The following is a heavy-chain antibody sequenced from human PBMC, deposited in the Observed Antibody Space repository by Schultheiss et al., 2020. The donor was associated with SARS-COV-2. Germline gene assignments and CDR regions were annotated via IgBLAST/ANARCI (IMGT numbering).Heavy chain of an antibody. D-gene: IGHD4-17*01. CDR1: GFTFDDYA. Sequence: GGSLRLSCAASGFTFDDYAMHWVRQAPGKGLEWVAIISSDGSDKYYADSVKGRFTISRDNSKNTLYLQMNSLRAEDTAVYYCARDYGDYGPFDYWGQGTLVTVSS. V-gene: IGHV3-30*04. CDR2: ISSDGSDK. CDR3: ARDYGDYGPFDY. J-gene: IGHJ4*02.